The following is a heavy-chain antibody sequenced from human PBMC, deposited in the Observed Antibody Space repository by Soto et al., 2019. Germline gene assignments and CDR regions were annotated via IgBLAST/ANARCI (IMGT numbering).Heavy chain of an antibody. V-gene: IGHV3-30-3*01. Sequence: GGSLRLSCVASGFTFDTYGIHWVRQAPGKGLQWVALISYEGSNTYYADSVRGRFTISRDNSKNTLYLQMNALRPEDTGVYYCARVTPGNNLYYFSGLDFWGQGTSVTVSS. CDR1: GFTFDTYG. D-gene: IGHD1-1*01. J-gene: IGHJ6*02. CDR3: ARVTPGNNLYYFSGLDF. CDR2: ISYEGSNT.